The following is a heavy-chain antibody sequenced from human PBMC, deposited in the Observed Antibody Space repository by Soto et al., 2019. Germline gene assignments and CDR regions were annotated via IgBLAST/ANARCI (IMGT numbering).Heavy chain of an antibody. D-gene: IGHD6-13*01. J-gene: IGHJ6*02. Sequence: PGGSLRLSCAASGFTFSSYGMHWVRQAPGKGLEWVGGIKSKTDGGTTDYAAPVKGRFTISRDDSKNTLYLQMNSLKTEDTAVYYCTTDSPIYQQLVPGYYYYGMDVWGQGTTVTVSS. V-gene: IGHV3-15*01. CDR1: GFTFSSYG. CDR2: IKSKTDGGTT. CDR3: TTDSPIYQQLVPGYYYYGMDV.